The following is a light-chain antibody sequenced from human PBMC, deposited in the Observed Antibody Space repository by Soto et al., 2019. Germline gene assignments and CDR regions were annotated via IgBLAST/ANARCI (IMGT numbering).Light chain of an antibody. J-gene: IGLJ2*01. CDR1: SGHSSYI. Sequence: QPVLTQSSSASASLGSSVKLTCTLSSGHSSYIIAWHQQQPGKAPRYLMKLEVSGSYNKGSVVPDRFSGSSSGADRYLTISNLQFEDEADYYCETWDNNILVFGGGTKLTVL. CDR2: LEVSGSY. CDR3: ETWDNNILV. V-gene: IGLV4-60*02.